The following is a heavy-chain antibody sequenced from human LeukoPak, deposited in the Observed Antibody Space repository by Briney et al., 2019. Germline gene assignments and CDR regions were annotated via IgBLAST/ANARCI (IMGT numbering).Heavy chain of an antibody. J-gene: IGHJ5*02. V-gene: IGHV4-59*01. CDR3: ARFVSGDYWFDP. CDR1: NGSISRCY. CDR2: ISHIGST. Sequence: PSETLSLTCTVSNGSISRCYWSWIRQPPGKGLEWLGYISHIGSTNYNASLKSRVSISVDKSKNQFSLKLNSVTPADTAVYYCARFVSGDYWFDPWGQGTLVTVSS. D-gene: IGHD3-10*01.